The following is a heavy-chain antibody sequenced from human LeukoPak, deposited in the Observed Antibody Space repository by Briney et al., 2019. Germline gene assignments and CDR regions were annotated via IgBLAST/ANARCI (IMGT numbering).Heavy chain of an antibody. CDR2: ISSSSSYI. Sequence: GGPLRLSCAASGFTFSSYSMNWVRQAPGKGLEWVSSISSSSSYIYYADSVKGRFTISRDNAENSLYLQMNGLRAEDTAVYYCARMKTYRGYCSSTSCSRPYYMDVWGKGTTVTVSS. D-gene: IGHD2-2*01. CDR3: ARMKTYRGYCSSTSCSRPYYMDV. J-gene: IGHJ6*03. V-gene: IGHV3-21*01. CDR1: GFTFSSYS.